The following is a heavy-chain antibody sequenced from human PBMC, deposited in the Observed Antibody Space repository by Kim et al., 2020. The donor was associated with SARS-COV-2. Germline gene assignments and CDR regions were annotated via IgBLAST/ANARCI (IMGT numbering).Heavy chain of an antibody. CDR1: GGSISSSSYY. V-gene: IGHV4-39*01. D-gene: IGHD3-22*01. Sequence: SETLSLTCTVSGGSISSSSYYWGWIRQPPGKGLEWIGSIYYSGSTYYNPSLKSRVTISVDTSKNQFSLKLSSVTAADTAVYYCARQMPSYPDYYDSSGYSPWAFDIWGQGTMVTVSS. CDR2: IYYSGST. J-gene: IGHJ3*02. CDR3: ARQMPSYPDYYDSSGYSPWAFDI.